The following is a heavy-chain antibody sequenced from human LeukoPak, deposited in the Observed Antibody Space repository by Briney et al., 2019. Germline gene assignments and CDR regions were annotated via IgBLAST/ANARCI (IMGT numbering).Heavy chain of an antibody. D-gene: IGHD2-2*01. CDR1: GGSISSYY. J-gene: IGHJ6*03. Sequence: SETLSLTCTVSGGSISSYYWSWVRQPAGKGLEWIGRIYTSGSTNYNPSLTSRVTMSVDTSKNQFSLRLNSVTAADTAVYYCARDSRVVPRAMDVWGKGTTVTVSS. CDR3: ARDSRVVPRAMDV. V-gene: IGHV4-4*07. CDR2: IYTSGST.